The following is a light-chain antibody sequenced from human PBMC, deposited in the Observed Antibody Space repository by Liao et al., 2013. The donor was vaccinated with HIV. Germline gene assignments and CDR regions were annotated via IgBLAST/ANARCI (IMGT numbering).Light chain of an antibody. V-gene: IGLV3-1*01. J-gene: IGLJ1*01. CDR2: QDS. CDR3: QAWDSSTGGV. Sequence: SYELTQPPSVSVSPGQTATITCSGHKLVDTYACWYQQRPGQSPVLVIYQDSQRPSGIPERFSGSNSGNTATLTISGTQAMDEADYYCQAWDSSTGGVFGTGTKVTVL. CDR1: KLVDTY.